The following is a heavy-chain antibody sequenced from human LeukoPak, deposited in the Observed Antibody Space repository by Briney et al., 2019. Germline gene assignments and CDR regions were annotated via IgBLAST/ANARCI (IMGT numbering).Heavy chain of an antibody. Sequence: SETLSLTCTVAGGSISSYYWSWIRQPPGKGLEWIGYIYYSGSTNYNPSLKSRVTISVDTSKNQFSLKLSSVTAADTAVYYCARDGGDLYIWGQGTMVTVSS. V-gene: IGHV4-59*01. D-gene: IGHD3-16*01. CDR2: IYYSGST. J-gene: IGHJ3*02. CDR1: GGSISSYY. CDR3: ARDGGDLYI.